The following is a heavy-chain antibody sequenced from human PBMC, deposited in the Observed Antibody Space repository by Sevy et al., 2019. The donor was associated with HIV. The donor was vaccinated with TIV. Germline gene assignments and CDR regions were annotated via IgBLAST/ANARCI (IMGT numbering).Heavy chain of an antibody. CDR2: IIPIFGTA. CDR3: ARDSAGYCSGGSCHPGYFDY. J-gene: IGHJ4*02. CDR1: GGTFSSYA. Sequence: ASVKVSCKASGGTFSSYAISWVRQAPGQGLEWMGGIIPIFGTANYAQKFQGRVTITADESTSTAYMELSSLRSEDTAVYYCARDSAGYCSGGSCHPGYFDYWGQGTLVTVSS. V-gene: IGHV1-69*13. D-gene: IGHD2-15*01.